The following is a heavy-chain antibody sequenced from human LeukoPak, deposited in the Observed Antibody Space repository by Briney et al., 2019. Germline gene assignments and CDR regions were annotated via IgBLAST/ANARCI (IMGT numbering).Heavy chain of an antibody. CDR1: GYTFTSYD. J-gene: IGHJ4*02. V-gene: IGHV1-8*01. CDR3: ARGYYDYVWGSYRPNYYFDY. D-gene: IGHD3-16*02. CDR2: MNPNSGNT. Sequence: GASVKVSCKASGYTFTSYDINWVRQASGQGLEWMGWMNPNSGNTGYAQKFQGRVTMTRNTSISTAYMELSSLRSEDTAVYYCARGYYDYVWGSYRPNYYFDYWGQGTLVTVSS.